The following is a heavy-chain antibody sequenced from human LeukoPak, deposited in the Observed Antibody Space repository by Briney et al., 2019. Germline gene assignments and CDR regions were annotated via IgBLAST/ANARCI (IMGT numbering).Heavy chain of an antibody. V-gene: IGHV4-4*03. CDR1: GGSIDITNY. J-gene: IGHJ4*02. CDR2: IAHDATT. Sequence: PGTLSLTCGVSGGSIDITNYWSWVRQAPGKGLEWIGEIAHDATTNYNPSLRSRVAMSFDRANNQFSLSLTSVTAADTAVYYCTREDRPYCPFAYWGQGVLVTVSS. D-gene: IGHD1-26*01. CDR3: TREDRPYCPFAY.